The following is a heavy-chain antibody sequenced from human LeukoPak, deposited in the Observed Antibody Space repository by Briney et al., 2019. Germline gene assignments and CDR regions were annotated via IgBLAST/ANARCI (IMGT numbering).Heavy chain of an antibody. CDR2: IYYSGST. CDR3: ARVGYCSSTSCYTGAFDAFDI. V-gene: IGHV4-59*08. J-gene: IGHJ3*02. D-gene: IGHD2-2*02. Sequence: PSETLSLTCTVSGGSISSYYWSWIRQPPGKGLEWIGYIYYSGSTNYNPSLKSRVTISVDTSKNQFSLKLSSVTAADTAVYYCARVGYCSSTSCYTGAFDAFDIWGQGTMVTVSS. CDR1: GGSISSYY.